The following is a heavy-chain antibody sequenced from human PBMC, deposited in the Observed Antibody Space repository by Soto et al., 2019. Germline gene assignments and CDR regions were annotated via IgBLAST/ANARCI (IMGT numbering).Heavy chain of an antibody. CDR1: GDYIHVGGYY. CDR3: GRDLTSNANCIDP. D-gene: IGHD2-2*01. Sequence: KSSETLSLTCSVSGDYIHVGGYYWTWIRQRPGKGLEWMGYIYYTGKTYYNPSLESRLTMSVDRSKNQFSLRLTSVTAADTAVHFCGRDLTSNANCIDPWGQGTLVTVSS. V-gene: IGHV4-30-4*01. J-gene: IGHJ5*02. CDR2: IYYTGKT.